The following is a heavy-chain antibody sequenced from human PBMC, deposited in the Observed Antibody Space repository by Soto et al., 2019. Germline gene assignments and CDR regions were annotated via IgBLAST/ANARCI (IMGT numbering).Heavy chain of an antibody. Sequence: QITLKESGPSLVNPTQTLALTCTFSGFSLTSNPLGVGWIRQPPGKALEWLAVIYWDDDKRYSPSLKSRLTITKDTPKIRVARIRTDMDPVDTATYYCAHRLGGYTWNDGYFDFWGQGILVTVSS. CDR3: AHRLGGYTWNDGYFDF. D-gene: IGHD5-12*01. J-gene: IGHJ4*02. CDR2: IYWDDDK. V-gene: IGHV2-5*02. CDR1: GFSLTSNPLG.